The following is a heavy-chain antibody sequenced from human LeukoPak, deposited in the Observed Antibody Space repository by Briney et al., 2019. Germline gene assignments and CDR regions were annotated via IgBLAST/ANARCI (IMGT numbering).Heavy chain of an antibody. Sequence: SETLSLTCTVSGGSISSYYWSWIRQPPGKGLEWIGYIYYSGSTNYNPSLKSRVTISVDMSKNQFSLKLSSVTAADTAVYYCARAAPMVRGLGNWFDPWGQGTLVTVSS. CDR3: ARAAPMVRGLGNWFDP. V-gene: IGHV4-59*01. D-gene: IGHD3-10*01. J-gene: IGHJ5*02. CDR1: GGSISSYY. CDR2: IYYSGST.